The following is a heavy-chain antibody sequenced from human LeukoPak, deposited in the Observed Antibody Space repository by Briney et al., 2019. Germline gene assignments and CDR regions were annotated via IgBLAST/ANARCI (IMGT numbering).Heavy chain of an antibody. CDR2: IKQDGSEK. D-gene: IGHD4-23*01. V-gene: IGHV3-7*01. Sequence: PGGALRLSFAASGFTFSSHWMSWVRPAPGKGVGWGANIKQDGSEKYYVDSVKGRFTISRDNAKNSLYLQMNSLRAEDTAVYYCARDYGGSSPFDYWGQGTLVTVSS. CDR3: ARDYGGSSPFDY. J-gene: IGHJ4*02. CDR1: GFTFSSHW.